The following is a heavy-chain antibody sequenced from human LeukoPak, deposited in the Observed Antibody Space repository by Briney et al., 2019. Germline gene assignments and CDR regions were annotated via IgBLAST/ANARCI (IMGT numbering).Heavy chain of an antibody. Sequence: GGSLRLSCAASGFTFSSYEMNWVRQAPGKGLEWVSCISSSGSTIYYADSVKGRFTISRDNAKNSLYLQMNSLRAEDTAVYYCAREGSSNGFYYFDFWGQGTLVTVSS. J-gene: IGHJ4*02. V-gene: IGHV3-48*03. CDR2: ISSSGSTI. CDR1: GFTFSSYE. D-gene: IGHD5-18*01. CDR3: AREGSSNGFYYFDF.